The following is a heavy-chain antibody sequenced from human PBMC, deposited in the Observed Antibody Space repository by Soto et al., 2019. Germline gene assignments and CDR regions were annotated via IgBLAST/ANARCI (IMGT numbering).Heavy chain of an antibody. CDR2: IIPIFGTA. CDR1: GGTFSSYA. CDR3: ARDRVDCTNGVCYTGRNWFDP. J-gene: IGHJ5*02. D-gene: IGHD2-8*01. V-gene: IGHV1-69*12. Sequence: QVQLVQSGAEVKKPGSSVKVSCKASGGTFSSYAISWVRQAPGQGLEWMGGIIPIFGTANYAQKFQGRVTITADESTSTAYMELSSLRSEDTAVYYCARDRVDCTNGVCYTGRNWFDPWGQGTLVTVSS.